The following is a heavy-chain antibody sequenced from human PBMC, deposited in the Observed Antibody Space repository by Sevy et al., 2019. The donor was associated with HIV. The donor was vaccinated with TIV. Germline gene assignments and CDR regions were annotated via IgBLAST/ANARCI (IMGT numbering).Heavy chain of an antibody. D-gene: IGHD6-19*01. CDR2: ISYYGIIK. CDR3: AREGGYTSAWSPGNY. Sequence: GGSLRLSCAASGFTFNTHAMHWVHQAPGKGLEWVALISYYGIIKYYADSVKGRLTISRDNSKNTLSLQMNSLRIEDTAVYYCAREGGYTSAWSPGNYWGQGTLVTVSS. V-gene: IGHV3-30*04. J-gene: IGHJ4*02. CDR1: GFTFNTHA.